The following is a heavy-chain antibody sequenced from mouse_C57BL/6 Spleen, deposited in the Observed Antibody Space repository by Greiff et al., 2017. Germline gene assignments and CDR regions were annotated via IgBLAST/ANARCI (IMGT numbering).Heavy chain of an antibody. D-gene: IGHD1-1*01. V-gene: IGHV1-81*01. CDR1: GYTFTSYG. CDR3: ANYYGSSGMDY. CDR2: IYPRSGNT. Sequence: QVQLQQSGAELARPGASVKLSCKASGYTFTSYGISWVKQRTGQGLEWIGEIYPRSGNTYYNEKFKGKATLTADKSSSTAYMELRSLTSEDSAVYFCANYYGSSGMDYWGQGTSVTVAA. J-gene: IGHJ4*01.